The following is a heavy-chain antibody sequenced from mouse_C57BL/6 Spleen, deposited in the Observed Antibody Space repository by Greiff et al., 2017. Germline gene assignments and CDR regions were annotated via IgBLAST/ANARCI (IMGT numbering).Heavy chain of an antibody. CDR2: ISSGSSTI. Sequence: VQLKESGGGLVKPGGSLKLSCAASGFTFSDYGMHWVRQAPEKGLEWVAYISSGSSTIYYADTVKGRFTISKDNAKNTLFLQMTSLRSEDTAMYYCARDGSYAMDYWGQGTSVTVSS. J-gene: IGHJ4*01. D-gene: IGHD2-3*01. V-gene: IGHV5-17*01. CDR1: GFTFSDYG. CDR3: ARDGSYAMDY.